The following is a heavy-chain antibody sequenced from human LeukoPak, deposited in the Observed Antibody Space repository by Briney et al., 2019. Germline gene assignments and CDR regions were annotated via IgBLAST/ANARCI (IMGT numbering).Heavy chain of an antibody. D-gene: IGHD3-22*01. CDR2: ISGSGGST. V-gene: IGHV3-23*01. J-gene: IGHJ4*02. CDR3: AKDLGYYDSSGYYTFDY. Sequence: GGSLRLSCAASGFTFSSYAMSWVRQAPGKGLEWVSAISGSGGSTYYADSVKGRFTISRGNSKNTLYLQMNSLRAEDTAVYYCAKDLGYYDSSGYYTFDYWGQGTLVTVSS. CDR1: GFTFSSYA.